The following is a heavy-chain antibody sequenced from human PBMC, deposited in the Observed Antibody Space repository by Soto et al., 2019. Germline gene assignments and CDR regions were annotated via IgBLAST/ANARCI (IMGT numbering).Heavy chain of an antibody. V-gene: IGHV5-10-1*01. CDR2: IDPSDSYT. Sequence: GESLKISCKGSGYSFTSYWISWVRQMPGKGLEWMGRIDPSDSYTNYSPSFQGHVTISADKSISTAYLQWSSLKASDTAMYYCARIVPTHYYYYGMDVWGQGTTVTVSS. CDR3: ARIVPTHYYYYGMDV. J-gene: IGHJ6*02. D-gene: IGHD1-26*01. CDR1: GYSFTSYW.